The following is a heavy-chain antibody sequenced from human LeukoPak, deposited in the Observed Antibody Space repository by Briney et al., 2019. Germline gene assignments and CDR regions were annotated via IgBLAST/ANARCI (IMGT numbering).Heavy chain of an antibody. Sequence: PGGSLRLSCAASGFTVSSNYMSWVRQAPGKGLEWVSAISGPGDRTHYADSVKGRFTISRDNSKNTLYLQLHSLRAEDTAVYYCAKEYSSGWYDWGQGTLVTVSS. J-gene: IGHJ4*02. CDR3: AKEYSSGWYD. V-gene: IGHV3-23*01. CDR2: ISGPGDRT. CDR1: GFTVSSNY. D-gene: IGHD6-19*01.